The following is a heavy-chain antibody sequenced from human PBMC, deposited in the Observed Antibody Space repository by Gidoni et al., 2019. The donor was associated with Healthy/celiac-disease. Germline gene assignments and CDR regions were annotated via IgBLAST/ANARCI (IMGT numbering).Heavy chain of an antibody. CDR1: GFTFSRYG. D-gene: IGHD6-13*01. J-gene: IGHJ3*02. CDR3: AKDLWAAAGILGAFDI. V-gene: IGHV3-30*18. Sequence: QVQLVESWGGVVTPGRSLRLSCAASGFTFSRYGMQWVLQATGKGLEWVAVISYDGSNKYYADAVKGRFTISRDNSKNTLYLQMNSLRAEDTAVYYCAKDLWAAAGILGAFDIWGHGTMVTVSS. CDR2: ISYDGSNK.